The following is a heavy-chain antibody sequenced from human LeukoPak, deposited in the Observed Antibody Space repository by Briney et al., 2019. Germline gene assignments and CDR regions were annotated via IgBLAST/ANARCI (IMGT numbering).Heavy chain of an antibody. Sequence: PGGSLRLSCAASGFTFSSYWMSWVRQAPGKGLEWVANINQDGSEKYYADSVKGRFTISRDNAKNSLYLQMNSLRAEDTAVYYCARSRAPITFGGVIVIGPDYWGQGTLVTVSS. CDR2: INQDGSEK. D-gene: IGHD3-16*02. CDR1: GFTFSSYW. V-gene: IGHV3-7*01. J-gene: IGHJ4*02. CDR3: ARSRAPITFGGVIVIGPDY.